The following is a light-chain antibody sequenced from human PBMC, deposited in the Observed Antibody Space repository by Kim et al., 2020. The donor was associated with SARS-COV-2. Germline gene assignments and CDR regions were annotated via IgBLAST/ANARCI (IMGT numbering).Light chain of an antibody. V-gene: IGLV4-69*01. J-gene: IGLJ3*02. CDR3: QTWGTGIGV. CDR1: RGHSSSA. CDR2: LNSDGSH. Sequence: APVKLPCPLSRGHSSSAIAWHQQQPEKGPRYLMKLNSDGSHSKGDGIPDRFSGSSSGAERYLTISSLQSEDEADYYCQTWGTGIGVFGGGTQLTVL.